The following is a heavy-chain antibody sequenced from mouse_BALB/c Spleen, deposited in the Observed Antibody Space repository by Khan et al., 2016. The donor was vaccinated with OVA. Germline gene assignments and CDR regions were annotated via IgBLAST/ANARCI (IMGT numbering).Heavy chain of an antibody. CDR3: AKGVWSYYYALDY. V-gene: IGHV2-6-5*01. CDR2: IWGGGST. CDR1: GFSLTDYG. Sequence: VQLQESGPGLVAPSQSLSITCTVSGFSLTDYGVSWIRQPPGKGLEWLGVIWGGGSTYYNSALKSRLSISKDNSESQVFLKMSSLQTDDTAMYYCAKGVWSYYYALDYWGQGTSVTVSS. J-gene: IGHJ4*01.